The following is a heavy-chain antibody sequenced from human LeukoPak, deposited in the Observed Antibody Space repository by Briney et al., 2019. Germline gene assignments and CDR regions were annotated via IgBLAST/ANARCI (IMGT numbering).Heavy chain of an antibody. Sequence: PSETLSLTCTVSGGSISSSSYYWGWIRQPPGKGLEWIGSIYYSGSTYYNPSLKSRVTISVDTSKNQFSLKLSSVTAADTAVYYCANTYDSSGYLPRGDAFDIWGQGTMVTVSS. J-gene: IGHJ3*02. V-gene: IGHV4-39*07. CDR3: ANTYDSSGYLPRGDAFDI. CDR2: IYYSGST. CDR1: GGSISSSSYY. D-gene: IGHD3-22*01.